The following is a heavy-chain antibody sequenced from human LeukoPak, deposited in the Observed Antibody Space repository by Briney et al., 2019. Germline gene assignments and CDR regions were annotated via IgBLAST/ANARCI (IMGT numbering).Heavy chain of an antibody. CDR3: VRNLGYCSNTNWQAYVLV. CDR1: GFTFSTYW. CDR2: VKQDGSEK. Sequence: PGGSLCLTCAASGFTFSTYWMNWLRQAPGKGLEWVANVKQDGSEKYYVDSVKGRFTISRDNAKNSLYLQMNSLGAEDTAVFYCVRNLGYCSNTNWQAYVLVWGEGRTVTVSS. J-gene: IGHJ6*04. V-gene: IGHV3-7*01. D-gene: IGHD2-2*01.